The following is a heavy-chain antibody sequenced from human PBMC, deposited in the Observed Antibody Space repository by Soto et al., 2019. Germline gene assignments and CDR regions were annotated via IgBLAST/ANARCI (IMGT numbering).Heavy chain of an antibody. CDR2: IYYSGST. D-gene: IGHD6-19*01. CDR1: GCSISSGGYY. Sequence: QVQLQESGPGLVKPSQTLSLTCTVSGCSISSGGYYWSWIRQHPGKGLEWIGYIYYSGSTYYNPSLKSRVTISVDTSKNQFSLKLSSVTAADTAVYYCAVSRSGWINYYYYYGMDVWGQGTTVTVSS. J-gene: IGHJ6*02. CDR3: AVSRSGWINYYYYYGMDV. V-gene: IGHV4-31*03.